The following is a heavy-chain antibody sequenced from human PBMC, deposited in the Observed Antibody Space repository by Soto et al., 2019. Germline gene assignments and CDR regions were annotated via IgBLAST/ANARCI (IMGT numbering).Heavy chain of an antibody. Sequence: QVQLQESGPGLVKPSETLSLTCTVSGASISSNYWSWIRQPPGKGLECIGYFSYNGSTNYNPSLKSRVIISVTTSTTQFSLKLTFVTATDTAMYYCARHSPLAAGGAFEFWGQGMMVTVSS. J-gene: IGHJ3*01. CDR2: FSYNGST. CDR3: ARHSPLAAGGAFEF. D-gene: IGHD6-25*01. V-gene: IGHV4-59*08. CDR1: GASISSNY.